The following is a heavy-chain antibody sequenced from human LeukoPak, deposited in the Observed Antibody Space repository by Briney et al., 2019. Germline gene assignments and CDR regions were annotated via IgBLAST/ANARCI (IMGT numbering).Heavy chain of an antibody. J-gene: IGHJ4*02. V-gene: IGHV4-34*01. CDR2: INHSGST. CDR3: ARLTPYYDFWSGYYYNYFDY. Sequence: SETLSLTCAVYGGSFSGYYWSWIRQPPGKGLEWIGEINHSGSTNYNPSLKSRVTISVDTSKNQFSLKLSSVTAADTAVYYCARLTPYYDFWSGYYYNYFDYWGQGTLVTVSS. D-gene: IGHD3-3*01. CDR1: GGSFSGYY.